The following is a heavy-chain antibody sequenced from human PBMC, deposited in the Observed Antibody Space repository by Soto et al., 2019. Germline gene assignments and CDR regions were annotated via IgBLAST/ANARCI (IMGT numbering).Heavy chain of an antibody. Sequence: ASVKVSCKASGYTFTSYGISWVRQAPGQGLEWMGWISAYNGNTNYAQKLQGRVTMTTDTSTSTAYMELRSLRSDDTAVYYCARDLPPPAYYYDSSGGGLFDPWGQGSMVTVSS. D-gene: IGHD3-22*01. CDR3: ARDLPPPAYYYDSSGGGLFDP. CDR2: ISAYNGNT. CDR1: GYTFTSYG. J-gene: IGHJ5*02. V-gene: IGHV1-18*04.